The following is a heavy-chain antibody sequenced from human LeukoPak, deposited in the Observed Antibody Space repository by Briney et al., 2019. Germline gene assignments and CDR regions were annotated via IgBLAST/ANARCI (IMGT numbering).Heavy chain of an antibody. Sequence: HGESLKISCKGSGYIFTSYWIGWVRQMPGKGLEWMGIIYPGDSDTRYSPSFQGQVTISADKSISTAYLQWSSLKASDTAMYYCARFVGGVLYSSSPRAFDYWGQGTLVTVSS. D-gene: IGHD6-6*01. J-gene: IGHJ4*02. V-gene: IGHV5-51*01. CDR1: GYIFTSYW. CDR3: ARFVGGVLYSSSPRAFDY. CDR2: IYPGDSDT.